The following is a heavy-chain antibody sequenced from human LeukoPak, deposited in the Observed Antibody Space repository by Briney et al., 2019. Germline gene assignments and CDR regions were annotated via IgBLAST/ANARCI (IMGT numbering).Heavy chain of an antibody. CDR3: ARASLGGAFDS. CDR1: GFTVSSSY. D-gene: IGHD2-2*01. CDR2: IDSGGRT. J-gene: IGHJ4*02. Sequence: QPGGSVRLSCGASGFTVSSSYMSWVRQAPGKGLEWVSIIDSGGRTYYADSVKGRFTVSRDNSKNTLDLQMNSLRVEDTAVYFCARASLGGAFDSWGQGTLVTVSS. V-gene: IGHV3-66*01.